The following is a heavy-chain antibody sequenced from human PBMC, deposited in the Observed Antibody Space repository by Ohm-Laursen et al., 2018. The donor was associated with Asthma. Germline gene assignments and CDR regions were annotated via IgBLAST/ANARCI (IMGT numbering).Heavy chain of an antibody. CDR2: FNSGTGDI. CDR3: ASSKGYGDYQSLDY. Sequence: SSVKVSCKASGHIFSSYTMQWVRQAPGQGLEWMGWFNSGTGDITYSHKFQGRVTITADTSASTTFMKLPSLTSEDTAVYYCASSKGYGDYQSLDYWGQGTLVTVSS. J-gene: IGHJ4*02. D-gene: IGHD4-17*01. CDR1: GHIFSSYT. V-gene: IGHV1-3*01.